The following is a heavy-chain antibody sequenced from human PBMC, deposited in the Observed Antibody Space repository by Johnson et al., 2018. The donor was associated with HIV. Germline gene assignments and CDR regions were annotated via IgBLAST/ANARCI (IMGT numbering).Heavy chain of an antibody. CDR3: ARNGLIPAAKGVAFDI. J-gene: IGHJ3*02. Sequence: QVQLVESEGGLVNPGGSLRLSCAASGLTFSDYDMSWIRQAPGKGLEWVSYISSSGSTIYYADSVEGRFTISRDNAKNSLYLQMNSLRAEDTAVYYCARNGLIPAAKGVAFDIWGQGTMVTVSS. D-gene: IGHD2-2*01. V-gene: IGHV3-11*04. CDR1: GLTFSDYD. CDR2: ISSSGSTI.